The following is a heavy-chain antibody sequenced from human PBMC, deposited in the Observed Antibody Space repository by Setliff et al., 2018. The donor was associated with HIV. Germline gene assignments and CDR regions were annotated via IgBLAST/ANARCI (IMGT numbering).Heavy chain of an antibody. V-gene: IGHV4-39*01. Sequence: LSLTCTVSGGPMSSSSYYWGWIRQTPDKGLEWIGIIYYSGATYYNPSLTSRVTISVDTSRNQFSLKLRSVTAADTAAYYCARLGYVSGGFYKTPGPYYFDYWGQGALVTVSS. J-gene: IGHJ4*02. CDR1: GGPMSSSSYY. CDR2: IYYSGAT. CDR3: ARLGYVSGGFYKTPGPYYFDY. D-gene: IGHD3-10*01.